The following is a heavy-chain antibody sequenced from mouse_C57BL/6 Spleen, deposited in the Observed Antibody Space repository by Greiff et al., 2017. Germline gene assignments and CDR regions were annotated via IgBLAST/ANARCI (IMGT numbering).Heavy chain of an antibody. CDR3: AREATVPDY. CDR2: IYPGDGDT. Sequence: QVQLQQSGPELVKPGASVKISCKASGYAFSSSWMNWVQQRPGKGLEWIGRIYPGDGDTNYNGKFKGKATLTADKSSSTAYMQLSSLTSEDSAVYFCAREATVPDYWGQGTTLTVSS. V-gene: IGHV1-82*01. CDR1: GYAFSSSW. D-gene: IGHD1-1*01. J-gene: IGHJ2*01.